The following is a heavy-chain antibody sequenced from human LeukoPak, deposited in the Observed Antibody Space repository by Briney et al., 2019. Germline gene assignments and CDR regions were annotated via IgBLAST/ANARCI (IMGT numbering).Heavy chain of an antibody. V-gene: IGHV3-33*01. CDR3: ARGPSGYDYTTNYYYYHGTDV. D-gene: IGHD5-12*01. J-gene: IGHJ6*02. CDR2: IWYDGSNK. Sequence: QSGGSLRLSCAASGFTFSSYGMHWVRQAPGKGLEWVAVIWYDGSNKYYADSVKGRFTISRDNSKNTLYLQMNSLRAEDTAVYYCARGPSGYDYTTNYYYYHGTDVWGQGTTVTVSS. CDR1: GFTFSSYG.